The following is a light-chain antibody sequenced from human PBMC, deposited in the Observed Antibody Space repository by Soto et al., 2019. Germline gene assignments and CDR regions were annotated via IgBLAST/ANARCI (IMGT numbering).Light chain of an antibody. V-gene: IGKV3-20*01. J-gene: IGKJ3*01. CDR1: QSVSSSY. CDR2: DAS. CDR3: QHYGTSAL. Sequence: EIVLTQSPGTLSLSPGERATLSCRASQSVSSSYLAWYQQKPGQAPRLLIYDASRATGIPDSFSASGSGTDFTLTITRLESEDFAVYYCQHYGTSALFGPGTKVDI.